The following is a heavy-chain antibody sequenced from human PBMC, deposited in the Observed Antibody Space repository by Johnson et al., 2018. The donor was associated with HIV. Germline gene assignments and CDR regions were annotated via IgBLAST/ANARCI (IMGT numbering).Heavy chain of an antibody. CDR2: ISYNEDKK. J-gene: IGHJ3*02. Sequence: QVQLVESGGGVVQPGRSLRLSCAASGFTFSSYGMHWVRQAPGKWLEWVAVISYNEDKKYYADSVKGRFTISRDNSKNILYLQMNSLRAEDTATYYCARDRRDVYTSLGAFDIWGQGTLVTVSS. D-gene: IGHD5-24*01. CDR1: GFTFSSYG. V-gene: IGHV3-30*03. CDR3: ARDRRDVYTSLGAFDI.